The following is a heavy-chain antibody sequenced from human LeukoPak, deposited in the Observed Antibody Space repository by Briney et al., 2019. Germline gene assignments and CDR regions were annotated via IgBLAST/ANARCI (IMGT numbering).Heavy chain of an antibody. CDR3: ARDTDYDIVTGYFY. Sequence: PGGSLRLSCAASGFTFSSYAMSWVRQAPGKGLEWVSAISGSGGSTYYADSVKGRFTISRDNSKNTLYLQMNSLRAEDTAVYYCARDTDYDIVTGYFYWGQGTLVTVSS. V-gene: IGHV3-23*01. D-gene: IGHD3-9*01. J-gene: IGHJ4*02. CDR2: ISGSGGST. CDR1: GFTFSSYA.